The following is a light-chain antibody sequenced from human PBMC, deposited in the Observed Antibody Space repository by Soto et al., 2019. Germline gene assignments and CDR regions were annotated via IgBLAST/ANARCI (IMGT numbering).Light chain of an antibody. CDR1: QNVGRNY. Sequence: EIVLTQSPGTLSLSPGERATISCRASQNVGRNYLAWFQQTPGQAPRLLIFDASSRATGIPDRISGSGSGTDFTLTINRLEPDDFAVYYCQQYAYSPLTFGGGTKVEF. V-gene: IGKV3-20*01. J-gene: IGKJ4*01. CDR2: DAS. CDR3: QQYAYSPLT.